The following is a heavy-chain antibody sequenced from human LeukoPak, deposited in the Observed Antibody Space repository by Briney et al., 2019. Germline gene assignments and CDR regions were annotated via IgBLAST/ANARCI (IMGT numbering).Heavy chain of an antibody. Sequence: SETLSLTCAVYGGSFSGYYWSWIRQPPGKGLEWIGEINHSGSTNYNPSLKSRVTISVDTPKNQFSLKLSSVTAADTAVYYCARGAPGVFWSSRWFDPWGQGTLVTVSS. CDR3: ARGAPGVFWSSRWFDP. CDR2: INHSGST. V-gene: IGHV4-34*01. J-gene: IGHJ5*02. D-gene: IGHD3-3*01. CDR1: GGSFSGYY.